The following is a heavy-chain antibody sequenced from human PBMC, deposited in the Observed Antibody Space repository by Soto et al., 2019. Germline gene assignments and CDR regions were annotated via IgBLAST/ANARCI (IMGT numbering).Heavy chain of an antibody. V-gene: IGHV2-5*02. CDR2: IYWDDDA. J-gene: IGHJ3*01. D-gene: IGHD2-2*01. Sequence: ITLKESGPTLVKPTQTLTLTCTFSGFSLSADGVGVGWIRQPPGKALEWLALIYWDDDARYRPSPKSRLTITKDTSENQVVLTMTNMDPVDTATYYCAHAYGGTSWPNDAFDVWGQGTVVTVSS. CDR1: GFSLSADGVG. CDR3: AHAYGGTSWPNDAFDV.